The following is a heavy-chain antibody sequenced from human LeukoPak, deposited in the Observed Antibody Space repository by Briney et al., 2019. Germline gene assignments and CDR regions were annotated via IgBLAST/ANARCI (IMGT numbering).Heavy chain of an antibody. Sequence: GGSLRLSCAASGFTFSSYGMSWVRQAPGKGLEWVSTISGSGGSTYYADSVKGRFTMSRDNSKNTLYLQMNSLRAEDTAVYYCAKEYSSSSGYWCDYWGQGTLVTVSS. D-gene: IGHD6-6*01. V-gene: IGHV3-23*01. CDR1: GFTFSSYG. J-gene: IGHJ4*02. CDR3: AKEYSSSSGYWCDY. CDR2: ISGSGGST.